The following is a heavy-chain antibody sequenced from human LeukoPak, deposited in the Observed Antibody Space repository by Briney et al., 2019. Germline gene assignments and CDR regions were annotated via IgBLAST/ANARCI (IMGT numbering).Heavy chain of an antibody. CDR1: GYTFTSYD. CDR2: MNPNSGNT. D-gene: IGHD1-26*01. V-gene: IGHV1-8*01. CDR3: ARVGGSYTYYYYYGMDV. Sequence: ASVKVSCKASGYTFTSYDINWVRQATGRGPEWMGWMNPNSGNTGYAQKFQGRVTMTRNTSISTAYMELSSLRSEDTAVYYCARVGGSYTYYYYYGMDVWGQGTTVTVSS. J-gene: IGHJ6*02.